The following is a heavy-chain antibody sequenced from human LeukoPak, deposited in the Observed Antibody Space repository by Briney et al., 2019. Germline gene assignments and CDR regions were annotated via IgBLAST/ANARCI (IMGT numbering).Heavy chain of an antibody. V-gene: IGHV1-69*13. Sequence: SVKVSCKAFGGTFSSYAISWVRQAPGQGLEWMGGIIPIFGTANYAQKFQGRVTITADESTSTAYMELGSLRSEDTAVYYCARRYYDILTGYFYWYFDLWGRGTLVTVSS. D-gene: IGHD3-9*01. J-gene: IGHJ2*01. CDR3: ARRYYDILTGYFYWYFDL. CDR1: GGTFSSYA. CDR2: IIPIFGTA.